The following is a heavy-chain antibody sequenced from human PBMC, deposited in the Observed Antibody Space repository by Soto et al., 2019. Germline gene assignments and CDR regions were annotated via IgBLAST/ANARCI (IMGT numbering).Heavy chain of an antibody. CDR1: GGTFSSYA. J-gene: IGHJ5*02. Sequence: QVQLVQSGAEVKKPGSSVKVSCKASGGTFSSYAISWVRQAPGQGLEWMGGIIPIFGTANYAQKFQGRVTITADESTSTAYMELSSLRSEDTAVYYCARGGIVVVVAAKYNWFDPWDQGTLVTVSS. CDR3: ARGGIVVVVAAKYNWFDP. CDR2: IIPIFGTA. V-gene: IGHV1-69*01. D-gene: IGHD2-15*01.